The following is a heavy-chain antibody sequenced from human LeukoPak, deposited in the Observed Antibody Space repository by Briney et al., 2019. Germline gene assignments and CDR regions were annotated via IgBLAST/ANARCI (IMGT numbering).Heavy chain of an antibody. CDR2: INPNSGGT. J-gene: IGHJ4*02. V-gene: IGHV1-2*02. Sequence: ASVKVSCKASGYTFTGYYMHWVRQAPGQGLEWMGWINPNSGGTNYAQKFQGRVTMTRDMSTSTVYMELSSLRSEDTAVYYCARSYSSGVGPFDYWGQGTLVTVSS. CDR1: GYTFTGYY. D-gene: IGHD6-19*01. CDR3: ARSYSSGVGPFDY.